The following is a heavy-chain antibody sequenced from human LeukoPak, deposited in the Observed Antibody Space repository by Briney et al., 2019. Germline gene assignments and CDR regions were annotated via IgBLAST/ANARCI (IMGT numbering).Heavy chain of an antibody. J-gene: IGHJ5*02. CDR1: GGSISSYY. D-gene: IGHD3-16*01. CDR2: IYTSGST. CDR3: ARDIVDYGLLGWFDP. Sequence: SETLSLTCTVSGGSISSYYWSWIRQPAGKGLEWIGRIYTSGSTNYSPSLKSRVTMSVDTSKNQFSLKPSSVTAADTAVYYCARDIVDYGLLGWFDPWGQGTLVTVSS. V-gene: IGHV4-4*07.